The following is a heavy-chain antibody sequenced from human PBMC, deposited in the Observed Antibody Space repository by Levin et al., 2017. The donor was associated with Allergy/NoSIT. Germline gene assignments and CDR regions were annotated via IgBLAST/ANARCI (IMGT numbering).Heavy chain of an antibody. CDR2: THFSGGA. CDR1: GGSISSGY. CDR3: ARNDSENNALPT. V-gene: IGHV4-59*01. J-gene: IGHJ3*01. Sequence: PSETLSLTCTVSGGSISSGYWSWIRQPPGGGLEWIGNTHFSGGATYKQSLRSRVTISVDKSRRHFSLQLRSVTAADTALYFCARNDSENNALPTWGRGKMFIVSS. D-gene: IGHD3-10*01.